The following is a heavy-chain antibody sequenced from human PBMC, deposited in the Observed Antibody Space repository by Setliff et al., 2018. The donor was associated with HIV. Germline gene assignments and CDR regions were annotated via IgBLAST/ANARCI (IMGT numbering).Heavy chain of an antibody. CDR1: GGSFSGYY. Sequence: PSETLSLTCAVYGGSFSGYYWCWIRQPPGKGLEWIGEINHSGSTNYNPSLKSRVTISVDTSKNQFSLKLSSVTAADTAVYYCARESTRSLDIWGQGTMVTVSS. V-gene: IGHV4-34*01. J-gene: IGHJ3*02. CDR2: INHSGST. CDR3: ARESTRSLDI.